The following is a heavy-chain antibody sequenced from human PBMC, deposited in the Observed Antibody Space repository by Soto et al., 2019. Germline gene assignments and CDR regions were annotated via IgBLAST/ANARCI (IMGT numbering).Heavy chain of an antibody. CDR1: AGSITSYY. J-gene: IGHJ4*02. V-gene: IGHV4-59*01. D-gene: IGHD3-22*01. CDR2: IYYSGST. CDR3: ARGTDYYDSSGYYYIFDY. Sequence: PSETLSLTCTVSAGSITSYYWSWIRQPPGKGLEWIGYIYYSGSTNYNPSLKSRVTISVDTSKNQFSLKLSSVTAADTAVYYCARGTDYYDSSGYYYIFDYWGQGTLVTVSS.